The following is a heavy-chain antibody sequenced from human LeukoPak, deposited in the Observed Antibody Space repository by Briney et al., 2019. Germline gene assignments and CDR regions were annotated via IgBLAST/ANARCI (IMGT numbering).Heavy chain of an antibody. CDR3: ARGKVNFRDRYYFDY. Sequence: PSETLSLTCTVSGGSISSCYWSWIRQPPGKGLEWIGSIYHSGSTYYNPSLKSRVTISVDTSKNQFSLKLSSVTAADTAVYYCARGKVNFRDRYYFDYWGQGTLVTVSS. V-gene: IGHV4-59*08. CDR1: GGSISSCY. D-gene: IGHD1-14*01. CDR2: IYHSGST. J-gene: IGHJ4*02.